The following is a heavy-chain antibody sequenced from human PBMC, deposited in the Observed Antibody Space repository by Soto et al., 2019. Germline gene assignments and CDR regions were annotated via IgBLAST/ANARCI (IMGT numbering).Heavy chain of an antibody. J-gene: IGHJ6*02. CDR3: ARDPHVDITYYYYYGMDV. Sequence: ASVKVSCKASGGTFSSYAISWVRQAPGQGLEWMGGIIPIFGTANYAQKFQGRVTITADESTSTAYMELSSLRSEDTAVYYCARDPHVDITYYYYYGMDVWGQGTTVTVSS. CDR1: GGTFSSYA. CDR2: IIPIFGTA. V-gene: IGHV1-69*13. D-gene: IGHD5-12*01.